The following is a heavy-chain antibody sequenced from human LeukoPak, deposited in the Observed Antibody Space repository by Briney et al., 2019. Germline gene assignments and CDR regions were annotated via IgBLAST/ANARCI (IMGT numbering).Heavy chain of an antibody. D-gene: IGHD3-22*01. CDR3: AKGTVIVGYYFDS. CDR2: ISNDGSDK. Sequence: PARSLRLSCAASGFTFSSYGIHWVRQAPGEGLEWVAVISNDGSDKSYADSVKGRFTISRDNSKNTLYLQMNSLRAEDTAVYFCAKGTVIVGYYFDSWGQGTLVTVSS. CDR1: GFTFSSYG. V-gene: IGHV3-30*18. J-gene: IGHJ4*02.